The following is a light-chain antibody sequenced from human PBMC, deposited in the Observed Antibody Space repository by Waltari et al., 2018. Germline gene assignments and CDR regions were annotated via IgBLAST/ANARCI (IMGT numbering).Light chain of an antibody. Sequence: IVLTQSPGTLSLSPGERATLSCRASQSVSRSLAWYQQNPGQAPKLLSYGASTRATGIPDRFSGSGSGTDFSLTISSLEPEDFAIYFCQHYVRLPATFGQGTKVEIK. CDR3: QHYVRLPAT. V-gene: IGKV3-20*01. CDR2: GAS. CDR1: QSVSRS. J-gene: IGKJ1*01.